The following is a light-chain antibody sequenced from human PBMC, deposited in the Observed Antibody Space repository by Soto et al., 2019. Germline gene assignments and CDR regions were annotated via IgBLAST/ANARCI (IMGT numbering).Light chain of an antibody. CDR3: AAWDDSLNGWV. V-gene: IGLV1-44*01. Sequence: QSVLTQPPSASGTPGQRVTISCSGSSSNIGSNTVNWYQQLPGTAPKILIFSNTPRPSWVLVRLFGSNSCTSASLAISWLQSEDDADYYCAAWDDSLNGWVFGGGTKLTVL. CDR2: SNT. CDR1: SSNIGSNT. J-gene: IGLJ3*02.